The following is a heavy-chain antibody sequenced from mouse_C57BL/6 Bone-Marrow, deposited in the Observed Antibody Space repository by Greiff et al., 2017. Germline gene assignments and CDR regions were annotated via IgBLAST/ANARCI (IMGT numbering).Heavy chain of an antibody. D-gene: IGHD3-2*02. CDR1: GFTFSDYG. CDR2: ISNLAYSI. J-gene: IGHJ3*01. CDR3: ARHETAQATFAY. Sequence: EVHLVESGGGLVQPGGSLKLSCAASGFTFSDYGMAWVRQAPRTGPEWVAFISNLAYSIYYADTVTGRFTISSENAKNTLYLEMSSLRSEDTAMYYCARHETAQATFAYWGQGTLVTVSA. V-gene: IGHV5-15*01.